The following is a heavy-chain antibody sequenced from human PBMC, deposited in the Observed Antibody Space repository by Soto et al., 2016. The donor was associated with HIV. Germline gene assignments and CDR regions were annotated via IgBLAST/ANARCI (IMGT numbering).Heavy chain of an antibody. CDR2: FNPNTGAS. Sequence: QVQLVQSGAEVAKPGASVKVSCKAFGYTLTGFYIHWVRQAPGIGLEWMGRFNPNTGASIYAQRLQGRVTMTSDTSNNIAFMELTSLTSDDTAIYYCARDPDADYRPFDYWGQGTLVTVS. CDR3: ARDPDADYRPFDY. D-gene: IGHD4-4*01. J-gene: IGHJ4*02. V-gene: IGHV1-2*06. CDR1: GYTLTGFY.